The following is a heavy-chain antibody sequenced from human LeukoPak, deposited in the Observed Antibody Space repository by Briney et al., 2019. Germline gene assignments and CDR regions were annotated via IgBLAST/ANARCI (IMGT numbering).Heavy chain of an antibody. J-gene: IGHJ4*02. D-gene: IGHD6-19*01. Sequence: PGGSLRLSCAASGFTFSSYGMHWVRQAPGKGLEGVAVIWYDGSNKYYADSVKGRFTISRDNSKNTLYLQMNSLRAEDTAVYYCARDSYSSGWFDYWGQGTLVTVSS. CDR1: GFTFSSYG. CDR2: IWYDGSNK. CDR3: ARDSYSSGWFDY. V-gene: IGHV3-33*01.